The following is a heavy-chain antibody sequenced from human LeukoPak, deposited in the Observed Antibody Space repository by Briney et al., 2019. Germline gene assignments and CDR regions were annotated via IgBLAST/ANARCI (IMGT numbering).Heavy chain of an antibody. CDR3: TRVAGTTAETLYYSNYYGMDV. CDR1: GFTFSNYA. J-gene: IGHJ6*02. Sequence: PGGSLRLSCAASGFTFSNYAMSWVRQAPGKGLEWVGFIRSKAYGGTTEYAASVKGRFTISGDDSKSIAYLQMNSLKTEDTAVYYCTRVAGTTAETLYYSNYYGMDVWGQGTTVTVSS. V-gene: IGHV3-49*04. CDR2: IRSKAYGGTT. D-gene: IGHD1/OR15-1a*01.